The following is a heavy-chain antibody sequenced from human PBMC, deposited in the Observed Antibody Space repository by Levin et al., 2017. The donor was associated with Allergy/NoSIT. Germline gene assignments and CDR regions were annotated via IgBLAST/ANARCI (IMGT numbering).Heavy chain of an antibody. Sequence: PGGSLRLSCAASGFTFRTYGMQWVRQAPGKGLEYVSAISYNGGSTYYGKSVKGRFTISRDNSKNTLYLQMGSLRPEDMAVYYCARAGDGGPTPTNYYYYYMDVWGKGTPVTVSS. J-gene: IGHJ6*03. CDR1: GFTFRTYG. CDR2: ISYNGGST. CDR3: ARAGDGGPTPTNYYYYYMDV. D-gene: IGHD5-24*01. V-gene: IGHV3-64*01.